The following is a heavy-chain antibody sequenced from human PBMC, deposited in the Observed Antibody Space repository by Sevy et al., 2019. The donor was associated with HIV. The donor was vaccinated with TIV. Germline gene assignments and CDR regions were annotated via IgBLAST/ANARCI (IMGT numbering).Heavy chain of an antibody. CDR1: GGYIATNY. CDR3: AKSRSYPRDSDDAFAL. Sequence: SETLSLSCTVSGGYIATNYWSWIRQSPGKGLEWIEHISYSANSNYNPTLKSRVAMSIDTSKNQFSLKVTSVTAADTAVYYCAKSRSYPRDSDDAFALWGQGTIVTVSS. J-gene: IGHJ3*01. D-gene: IGHD2-21*01. CDR2: ISYSANS. V-gene: IGHV4-59*01.